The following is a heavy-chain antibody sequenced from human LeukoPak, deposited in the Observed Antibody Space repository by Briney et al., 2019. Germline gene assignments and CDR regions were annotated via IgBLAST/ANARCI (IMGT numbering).Heavy chain of an antibody. J-gene: IGHJ3*02. D-gene: IGHD3-22*01. CDR1: GGSISSSSYY. V-gene: IGHV4-39*07. CDR3: ARYFFDISDDSGESFDI. Sequence: SETLSLTCTVSGGSISSSSYYWGWIRQPPGKGLEWIGSIYYSGSTHYKPSLKSRVTISADTSKNQFSLKLTSVTAADTAMYYCARYFFDISDDSGESFDIWGQGTMVTVSS. CDR2: IYYSGST.